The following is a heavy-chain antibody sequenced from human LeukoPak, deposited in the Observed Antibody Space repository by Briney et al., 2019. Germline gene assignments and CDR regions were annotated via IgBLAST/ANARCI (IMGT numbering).Heavy chain of an antibody. CDR1: GLGVSNNY. CDR3: AREVIRTNPPGHFDL. J-gene: IGHJ2*01. CDR2: IYSGDSPHYPSYT. D-gene: IGHD2-21*01. Sequence: PRGSLRLSCAAYGLGVSNNYMTWVRQSPRKGLEWVSVIYSGDSPHYPSYTYYADFAKGRSTISRDNSRNALHLQMNNLRVEGTAVYYCAREVIRTNPPGHFDLWGRGTLVSVSA. V-gene: IGHV3-11*05.